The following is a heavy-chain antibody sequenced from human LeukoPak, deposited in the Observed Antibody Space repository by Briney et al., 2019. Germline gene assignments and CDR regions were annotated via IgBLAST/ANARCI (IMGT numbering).Heavy chain of an antibody. CDR3: ARGHSKWELLRMEWFDP. V-gene: IGHV4-38-2*02. D-gene: IGHD1-26*01. Sequence: PSETLSLTCTVSGYSISSGYYWGWIRQPPGKGLEWIGSIYHSGSTYYNPSLKSRVTISVDTSKNQFSLKPSSVTAADTAVYYCARGHSKWELLRMEWFDPWGQGTLVTVSS. CDR1: GYSISSGYY. CDR2: IYHSGST. J-gene: IGHJ5*02.